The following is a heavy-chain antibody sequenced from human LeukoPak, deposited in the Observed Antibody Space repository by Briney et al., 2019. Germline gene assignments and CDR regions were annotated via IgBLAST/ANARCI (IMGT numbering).Heavy chain of an antibody. CDR2: ISYDGSNK. D-gene: IGHD6-13*01. V-gene: IGHV3-30*03. J-gene: IGHJ4*02. Sequence: PGGSLRLSCAASGFIFSAYGMSWVRQAPGKGLEWVAVISYDGSNKYYADSVKGRFTISRDNSKNTLYLQMNSLRAEDTAVYYCARVPGQYSSSWSFDYWGQGTLVTVSS. CDR1: GFIFSAYG. CDR3: ARVPGQYSSSWSFDY.